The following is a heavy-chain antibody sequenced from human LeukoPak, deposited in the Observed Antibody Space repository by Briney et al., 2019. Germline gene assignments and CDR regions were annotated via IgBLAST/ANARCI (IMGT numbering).Heavy chain of an antibody. Sequence: KASEILSLTCTVSGGSISSGGYYWSWIRQHPGKGLEWIGYIYYSGSTYYNPSLKSRVTISVDTSKDQFSLKLSSVTAADTAVYYCARESNHLGCLDYWGQGTLVTVSS. J-gene: IGHJ4*02. D-gene: IGHD1-14*01. CDR1: GGSISSGGYY. V-gene: IGHV4-30-4*08. CDR2: IYYSGST. CDR3: ARESNHLGCLDY.